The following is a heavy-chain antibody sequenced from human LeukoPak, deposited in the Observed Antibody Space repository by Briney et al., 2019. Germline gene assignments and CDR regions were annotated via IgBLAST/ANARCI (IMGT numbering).Heavy chain of an antibody. D-gene: IGHD4-17*01. CDR1: GGSISSGSYY. Sequence: SETLSLTCTVSGGSISSGSYYWSWIHQPPGKGLEWIGEINHSGSTNYNPSLKSRVTISVDTSKNQFSLKLSSVTAADTAVYYCASYTTVTSNFDYWGQGTLVTVSS. V-gene: IGHV4-39*07. CDR2: INHSGST. J-gene: IGHJ4*02. CDR3: ASYTTVTSNFDY.